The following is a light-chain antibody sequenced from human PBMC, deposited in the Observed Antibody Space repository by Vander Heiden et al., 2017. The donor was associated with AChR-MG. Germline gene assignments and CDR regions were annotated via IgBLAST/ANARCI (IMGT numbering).Light chain of an antibody. CDR1: QSVTSRH. CDR2: GAF. CDR3: QQYENSQEWT. J-gene: IGKJ1*01. Sequence: EIVLTQSPGTLSLSPGERATLSCRASQSVTSRHLAWYQQKPGQAPRLLIYGAFSRATGIPDRFSGSGSGTDFTLSISRREPEDFAVYYCQQYENSQEWTFGQGTKVEIK. V-gene: IGKV3-20*01.